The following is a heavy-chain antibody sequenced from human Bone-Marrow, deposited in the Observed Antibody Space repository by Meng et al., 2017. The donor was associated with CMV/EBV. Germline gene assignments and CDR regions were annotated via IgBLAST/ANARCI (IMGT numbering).Heavy chain of an antibody. CDR3: ARGCYDSRGTHYSLDV. J-gene: IGHJ6*02. D-gene: IGHD3-22*01. CDR2: IYYGGNT. Sequence: SETLSLTCTVSGGFISTYYWSWLRQPPGKGLELIGYIYYGGNTYYSPSLKGRVTVSEDTPKNQFALKLTSVTAADTAVYFCARGCYDSRGTHYSLDVWGRGTTVTVSS. V-gene: IGHV4-59*01. CDR1: GGFISTYY.